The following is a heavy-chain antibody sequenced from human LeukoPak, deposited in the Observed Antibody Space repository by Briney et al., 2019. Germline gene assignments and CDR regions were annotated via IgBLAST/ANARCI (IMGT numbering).Heavy chain of an antibody. V-gene: IGHV1-18*01. CDR3: VRDLGEYNSGWIFFGY. Sequence: ASVKVSCKASGYTFTTFGISWVRQAPGQGLEWMGWISAYNGRIDYAQKVQGRLTVTTDISASTAYMELRSLRYDDTAVYYCVRDLGEYNSGWIFFGYWGQGSLVTVSS. J-gene: IGHJ4*02. CDR1: GYTFTTFG. D-gene: IGHD6-19*01. CDR2: ISAYNGRI.